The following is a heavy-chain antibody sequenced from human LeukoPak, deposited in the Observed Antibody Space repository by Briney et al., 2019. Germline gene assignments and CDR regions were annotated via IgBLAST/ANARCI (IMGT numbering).Heavy chain of an antibody. Sequence: SETLSLTCTDSGGSISSYYWSWIPQPPGKGLEWIGHIYYSGSTNDNPSLKSRVTISVDTSKNHFSLKLSSVTAAATAVYYCARASRWSFDYWGQATLVTASS. CDR3: ARASRWSFDY. V-gene: IGHV4-59*12. D-gene: IGHD2-15*01. J-gene: IGHJ4*02. CDR2: IYYSGST. CDR1: GGSISSYY.